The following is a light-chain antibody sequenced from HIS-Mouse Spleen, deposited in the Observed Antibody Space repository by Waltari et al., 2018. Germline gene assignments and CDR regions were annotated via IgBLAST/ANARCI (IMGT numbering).Light chain of an antibody. CDR1: QSVSSN. J-gene: IGKJ1*01. CDR3: QQYNNWWT. CDR2: GAS. V-gene: IGKV3-15*01. Sequence: ERATLSCRASQSVSSNLAWYQQEPGQAPRLLSYGASTRATGIPARFSGSGSGTEFTLTISSMQSEDFAGYYCQQYNNWWTFGQGTKVEIK.